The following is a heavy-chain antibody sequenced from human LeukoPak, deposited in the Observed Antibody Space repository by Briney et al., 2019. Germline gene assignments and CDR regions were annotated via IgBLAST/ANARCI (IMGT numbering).Heavy chain of an antibody. J-gene: IGHJ4*01. CDR1: GGSISSSSYY. Sequence: PSETLSLTCTVSGGSISSSSYYWGWIRQPPGKGLEWIGSIYYSGSTYYNPSLKSRVTISVDTSKNQFSLKLSSVTAADTAVYYCARVLLSGSYSFNYWGHGTLVTVSS. D-gene: IGHD1-26*01. CDR3: ARVLLSGSYSFNY. V-gene: IGHV4-39*01. CDR2: IYYSGST.